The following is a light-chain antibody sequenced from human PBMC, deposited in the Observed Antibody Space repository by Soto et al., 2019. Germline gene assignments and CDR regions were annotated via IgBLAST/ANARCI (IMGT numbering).Light chain of an antibody. V-gene: IGKV3-11*01. CDR2: DAS. Sequence: IVLTHSPATLSFSPGEIATRSFRASQSVSSYLAWYQQKPGQAPRLLIYDASNRATGIPARFSGSGSGTDFTLTIRSLEPEDFAVYYCQQRSNWPSITFGQGTRLEIK. CDR1: QSVSSY. J-gene: IGKJ5*01. CDR3: QQRSNWPSIT.